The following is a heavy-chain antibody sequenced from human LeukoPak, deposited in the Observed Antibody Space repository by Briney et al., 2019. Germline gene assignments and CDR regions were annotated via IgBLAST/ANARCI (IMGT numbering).Heavy chain of an antibody. J-gene: IGHJ6*02. CDR1: GFTFSSYA. CDR2: ISGGGGSA. D-gene: IGHD1-26*01. V-gene: IGHV3-23*01. CDR3: AKAVGATRDYYYSGMGV. Sequence: GGSLRLSCAASGFTFSSYALTWVRQAPGKGLEWVSAISGGGGSAYYADSVKGRFTISRDSSMNTLYLQMNSLTAGDTAIYYCAKAVGATRDYYYSGMGVWGQGTTVTVSS.